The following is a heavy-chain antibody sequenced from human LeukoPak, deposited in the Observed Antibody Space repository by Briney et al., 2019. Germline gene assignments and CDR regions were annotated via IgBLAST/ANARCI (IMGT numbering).Heavy chain of an antibody. V-gene: IGHV3-11*01. Sequence: GGSLRLSCAASGFTFSDYYMNWIRQAPGKGPEWVSHIDISGTTTYYADSVKGRFTISRDNAKNSLYLQMNSLRAEDTAVYYCASGLDWGQGTLVTVSS. CDR2: IDISGTTT. J-gene: IGHJ4*02. CDR1: GFTFSDYY. CDR3: ASGLD.